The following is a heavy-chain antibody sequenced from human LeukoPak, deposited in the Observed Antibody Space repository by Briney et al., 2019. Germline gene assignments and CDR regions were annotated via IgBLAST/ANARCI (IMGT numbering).Heavy chain of an antibody. V-gene: IGHV4-38-2*02. J-gene: IGHJ4*02. Sequence: PSETLSLTCTVSGYSISSGYYWGWIRQPPGKGLEWIGEITHIGSTNYKSSLEDRVTISLDTSKSQFSLQLTSVTAADTAVYYCARGRRTTVATFRPTLFDYWGQGTLVTASS. CDR2: ITHIGST. CDR3: ARGRRTTVATFRPTLFDY. D-gene: IGHD4-17*01. CDR1: GYSISSGYY.